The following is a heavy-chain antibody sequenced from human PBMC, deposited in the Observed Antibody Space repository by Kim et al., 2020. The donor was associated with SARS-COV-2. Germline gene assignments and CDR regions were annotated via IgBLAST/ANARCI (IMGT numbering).Heavy chain of an antibody. V-gene: IGHV3-9*01. Sequence: GGSLRLSCAASGFTFDDYAMHWVRQAPGKGLEWVSGISWNSGSIGYADSVKGRFTISRDNAKNSLYLQMNSLRAEDTALYYCAKDIEEFAPYYYYGMDVWGQGTTVTVSS. CDR2: ISWNSGSI. D-gene: IGHD3-10*01. CDR3: AKDIEEFAPYYYYGMDV. CDR1: GFTFDDYA. J-gene: IGHJ6*02.